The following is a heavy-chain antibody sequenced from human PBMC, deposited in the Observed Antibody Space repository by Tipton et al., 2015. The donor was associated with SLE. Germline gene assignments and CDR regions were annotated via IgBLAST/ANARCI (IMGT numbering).Heavy chain of an antibody. D-gene: IGHD6-13*01. CDR3: ARAEAVAGLGYFQE. CDR2: IYYSGNT. V-gene: IGHV4-39*07. J-gene: IGHJ1*01. CDR1: GGSISNSNYC. Sequence: LRLSCTVSGGSISNSNYCWGWIRQPAGKGLEWIGSIYYSGNTYYNVSLKSRSTISADTSNNQFSLKLSSVTAADTAVYYCARAEAVAGLGYFQEWGQGTLITVSS.